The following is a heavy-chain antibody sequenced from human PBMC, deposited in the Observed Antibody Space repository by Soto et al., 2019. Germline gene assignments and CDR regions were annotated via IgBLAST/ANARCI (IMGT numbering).Heavy chain of an antibody. D-gene: IGHD5-18*01. CDR1: GGSISSVNYY. V-gene: IGHV4-30-4*01. CDR2: IDKSGTT. Sequence: SETLSLTCTVSGGSISSVNYYWSWIRQPPGKGLEWIGYIDKSGTTYYNPSLKSRVTISIHTSTNQFSLKLNSITAADTAVYYRARELTGYRYGPGEVYWGQGTLVTVSS. CDR3: ARELTGYRYGPGEVY. J-gene: IGHJ4*02.